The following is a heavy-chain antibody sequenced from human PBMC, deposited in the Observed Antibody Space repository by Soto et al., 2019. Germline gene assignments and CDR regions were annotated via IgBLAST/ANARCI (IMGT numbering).Heavy chain of an antibody. CDR1: GGTFSSYA. D-gene: IGHD5-12*01. V-gene: IGHV1-69*13. J-gene: IGHJ4*02. CDR3: ARGRDGYNYYFDY. Sequence: GASVKVSFKASGGTFSSYAISWVRQAPGQGLEWMGGIIPIFGTANYAQKFQGRVTITADESTSTAYMELSSLRSEDTAVYYCARGRDGYNYYFDYWGQGTLVTVSS. CDR2: IIPIFGTA.